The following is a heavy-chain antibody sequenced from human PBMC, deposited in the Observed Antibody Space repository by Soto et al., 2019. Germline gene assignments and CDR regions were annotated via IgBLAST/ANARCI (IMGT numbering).Heavy chain of an antibody. CDR3: ARAIARDGSSWYRGGYDS. CDR1: GYTFNAYY. Sequence: QVRLLQSGAEVKKSGASVKVSCKASGYTFNAYYIHWMRQAPGQGLEWMGWINPDTGGTDYAQKLQGWVTMTRDTSITTAYMELTGRKIDDTAFYYCARAIARDGSSWYRGGYDSWGQGTLVTVS. D-gene: IGHD6-13*01. CDR2: INPDTGGT. V-gene: IGHV1-2*04. J-gene: IGHJ4*02.